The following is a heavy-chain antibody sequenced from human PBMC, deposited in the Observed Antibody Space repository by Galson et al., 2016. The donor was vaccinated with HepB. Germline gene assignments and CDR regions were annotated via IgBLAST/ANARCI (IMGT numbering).Heavy chain of an antibody. CDR3: ASEYSSFDY. D-gene: IGHD6-19*01. Sequence: SETLSLTCTVSGDSISSYYWHWIRLPTGKGLEWIGYVHNSGYTTYNPSLNGRVTISMDTSKNQFSLKLSSVTAADTAVYYCASEYSSFDYVGHGILVTVSS. J-gene: IGHJ4*03. V-gene: IGHV4-59*01. CDR1: GDSISSYY. CDR2: VHNSGYT.